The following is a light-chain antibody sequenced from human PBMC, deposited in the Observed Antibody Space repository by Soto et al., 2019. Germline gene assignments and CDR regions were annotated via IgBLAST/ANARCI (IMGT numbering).Light chain of an antibody. V-gene: IGKV3-20*01. J-gene: IGKJ3*01. Sequence: EIVLTQSPDTVSVSPGETATPSCRASQSLSGNLAWYQQKPGQAPRLLIYGASSRATGIPDRFSGSGSGTDFTLTISRLEPEDFAVYYCQQYGSSPFTFGPGTKVDIK. CDR3: QQYGSSPFT. CDR1: QSLSGN. CDR2: GAS.